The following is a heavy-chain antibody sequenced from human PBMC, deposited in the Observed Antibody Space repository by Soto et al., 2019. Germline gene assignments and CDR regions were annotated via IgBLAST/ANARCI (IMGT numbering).Heavy chain of an antibody. V-gene: IGHV5-51*01. D-gene: IGHD3-16*02. J-gene: IGHJ4*02. Sequence: GASLKISCKGSGYSFTSYWIGWVRQMPGKGLEWMGIIYPGDSDTRYSPSFQGQVTISADKSISTAYLQWSSLKASDTAMYYCARQGGVYYDYVWGSYRPYYFDYWGQGTLVTVSS. CDR1: GYSFTSYW. CDR2: IYPGDSDT. CDR3: ARQGGVYYDYVWGSYRPYYFDY.